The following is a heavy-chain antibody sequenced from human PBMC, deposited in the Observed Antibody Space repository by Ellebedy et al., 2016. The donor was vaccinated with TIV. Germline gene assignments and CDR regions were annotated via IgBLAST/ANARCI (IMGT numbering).Heavy chain of an antibody. D-gene: IGHD6-13*01. CDR1: GYTFTGYY. V-gene: IGHV1-2*02. Sequence: ASVKVSCXASGYTFTGYYMHWVRQAPGQGLEWMGWINPNSGGTNYAQKFQGRVTMTRDTSISTAYMELSRLRSDDTAVYYCARGGESSSWYSVYYYYYYMDVWGKGTTVTVSS. J-gene: IGHJ6*03. CDR3: ARGGESSSWYSVYYYYYYMDV. CDR2: INPNSGGT.